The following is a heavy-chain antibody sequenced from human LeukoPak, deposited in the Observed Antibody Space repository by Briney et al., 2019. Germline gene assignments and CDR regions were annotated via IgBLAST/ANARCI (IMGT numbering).Heavy chain of an antibody. D-gene: IGHD5-18*01. CDR1: GFTFSSYA. J-gene: IGHJ4*02. V-gene: IGHV3-23*01. CDR3: ATYRQIQVPFEF. CDR2: INGSGGST. Sequence: GGSLRLSCAASGFTFSSYAMSWVRQAPGKGLEWVSDINGSGGSTYYADSVKGRFTISRDNSRSTLSLQMDSLRAEDTATYYCATYRQIQVPFEFWGQGTLVTVSS.